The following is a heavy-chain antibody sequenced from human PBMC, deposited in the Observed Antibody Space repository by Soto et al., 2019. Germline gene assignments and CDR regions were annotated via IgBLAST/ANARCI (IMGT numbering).Heavy chain of an antibody. D-gene: IGHD3-10*01. CDR1: GYTFTGYY. V-gene: IGHV1-2*02. Sequence: ASVKVSCKASGYTFTGYYMHWVRQAPGQGLEWMGWINPNSGGTNYAQKFQGRVTMTRDTSISTAYMELSRLRSDDTAVYYCAKSPRTDYYGSGSFFRASAWGQGTLVTVSS. J-gene: IGHJ5*02. CDR3: AKSPRTDYYGSGSFFRASA. CDR2: INPNSGGT.